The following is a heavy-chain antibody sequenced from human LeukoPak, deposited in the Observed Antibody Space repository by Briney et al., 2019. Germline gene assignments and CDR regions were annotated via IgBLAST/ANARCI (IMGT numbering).Heavy chain of an antibody. CDR1: GFSFSSHS. CDR3: ARLYCTDGLCSNPFDY. V-gene: IGHV3-21*01. J-gene: IGHJ4*02. Sequence: GGSLRLSCAASGFSFSSHSMNWVRQAPGKGLQWVSYISSSSRDIYYADSVQGRFTISRDNAKDSLFLQMDSLGAEDTAIYYCARLYCTDGLCSNPFDYWGRGTLVTVSS. D-gene: IGHD2-8*01. CDR2: ISSSSRDI.